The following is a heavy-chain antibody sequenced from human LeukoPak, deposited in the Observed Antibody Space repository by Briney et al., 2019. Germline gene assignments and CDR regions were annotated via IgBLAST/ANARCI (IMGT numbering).Heavy chain of an antibody. D-gene: IGHD2-2*02. CDR1: GGSFSGYY. Sequence: PSETLSLTCAVYGGSFSGYYWSWIRQPPGKGLEWIGEINNSGSTNYNPSLKSRVTISVDTSKNQFSLKLSSVTAADTAVYYCARRGYCSSTSCYTMRYYYYMDVWGKGTTVTVSS. CDR3: ARRGYCSSTSCYTMRYYYYMDV. V-gene: IGHV4-34*01. CDR2: INNSGST. J-gene: IGHJ6*03.